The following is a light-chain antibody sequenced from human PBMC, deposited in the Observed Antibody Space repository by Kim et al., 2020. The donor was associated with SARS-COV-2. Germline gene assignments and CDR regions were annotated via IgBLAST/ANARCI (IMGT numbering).Light chain of an antibody. CDR2: KAT. J-gene: IGKJ2*01. Sequence: CAAIGDRVTITCRARQSLSSWLAWYQQTPGTAPKLLIYKATGLETGDSARFSGRGSGTQFTLSINNLQPDDFATYYCKQYSSYPYTFGQGTNLEI. CDR1: QSLSSW. V-gene: IGKV1-5*03. CDR3: KQYSSYPYT.